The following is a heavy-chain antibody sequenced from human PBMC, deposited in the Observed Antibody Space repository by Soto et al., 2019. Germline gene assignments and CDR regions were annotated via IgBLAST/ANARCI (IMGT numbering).Heavy chain of an antibody. V-gene: IGHV1-69*06. Sequence: ASVKVSCKASGGTFSSYAISWVRQAPGQGLEWMGGIIPIFGTANYAQKFQGRVTITADKSTSTAYMELSSLRSEDTAVYYCARVVSGDFWSGYYTGPEYYYYGMDVWGQGTTVTVSS. CDR1: GGTFSSYA. CDR2: IIPIFGTA. CDR3: ARVVSGDFWSGYYTGPEYYYYGMDV. J-gene: IGHJ6*02. D-gene: IGHD3-3*01.